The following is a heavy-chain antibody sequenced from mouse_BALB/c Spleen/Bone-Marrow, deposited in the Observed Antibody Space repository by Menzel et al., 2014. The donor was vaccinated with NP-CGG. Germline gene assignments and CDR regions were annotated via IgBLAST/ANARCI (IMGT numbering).Heavy chain of an antibody. CDR2: IYPGDGDT. CDR1: GYAFSAYW. V-gene: IGHV1-80*01. J-gene: IGHJ2*01. Sequence: QVQLQQSGVELVRPGSSVKISCKASGYAFSAYWMNWVKQRPGQGLEWIGQIYPGDGDTNYNGKFKGKATLTADKSPSTAYMQLSSLTSEDSAVYFCTRSTATFDYWGQGTTLTVSS. D-gene: IGHD1-2*01. CDR3: TRSTATFDY.